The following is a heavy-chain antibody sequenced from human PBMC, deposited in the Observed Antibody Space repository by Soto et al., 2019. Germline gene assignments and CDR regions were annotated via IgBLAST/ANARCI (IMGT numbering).Heavy chain of an antibody. CDR3: ARAGAITAAGTIGLLNKASNYYYYCMDV. D-gene: IGHD6-13*01. CDR2: INPNSGGT. CDR1: GYTFTGYY. J-gene: IGHJ6*02. Sequence: QVQLVQSGAEVKKPGASVKVSCKASGYTFTGYYMHWVRQAPGQGLEWMGWINPNSGGTNYAQKFRGWVTKTRDTSISTAYMELSRLRSDDTAVHYCARAGAITAAGTIGLLNKASNYYYYCMDVWGQGTTVTVSS. V-gene: IGHV1-2*04.